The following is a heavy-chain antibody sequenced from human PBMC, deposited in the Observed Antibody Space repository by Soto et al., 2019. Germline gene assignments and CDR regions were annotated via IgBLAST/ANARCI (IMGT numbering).Heavy chain of an antibody. J-gene: IGHJ4*02. D-gene: IGHD6-19*01. CDR3: ARHWEQWLGYIDY. CDR1: GGSISSGSFY. Sequence: QLQLQESGPGLVKPSETLSLTCTVSGGSISSGSFYWGWIRQPPGKGLEWIGSIYYTRHTYYNPSLKSRATVSVDASKNQFSLKLRSVTAADTALYYCARHWEQWLGYIDYWGQGTLVGVSS. CDR2: IYYTRHT. V-gene: IGHV4-39*01.